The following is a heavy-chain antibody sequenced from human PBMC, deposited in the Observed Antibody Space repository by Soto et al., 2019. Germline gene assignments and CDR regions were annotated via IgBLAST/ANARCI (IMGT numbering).Heavy chain of an antibody. CDR2: ISHDGSNK. CDR3: ARFSTSCLWALDY. Sequence: GGSLRLSCAASGFTFSSYAMHWVRQAPGKGLEWVAVISHDGSNKYYADSVKGRFTISRDNAKNSLYLQMNSLRADDTAVYYCARFSTSCLWALDYWGQGALVTVSS. D-gene: IGHD2-2*01. V-gene: IGHV3-30-3*01. J-gene: IGHJ4*02. CDR1: GFTFSSYA.